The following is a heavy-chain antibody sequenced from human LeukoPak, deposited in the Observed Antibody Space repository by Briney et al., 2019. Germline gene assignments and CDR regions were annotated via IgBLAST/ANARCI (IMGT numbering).Heavy chain of an antibody. V-gene: IGHV1-69*05. J-gene: IGHJ5*02. CDR1: GGTFSSYA. Sequence: SVKVSCKASGGTFSSYAISWVRQAPGQGLEWMGGIIPIFGTANYAQKFQGRVTITTDESTSTAYMELSSLRSEDTAVYYCARDLTVVPAAKRDNWFDPWGQGTLVTVSS. D-gene: IGHD2-2*01. CDR3: ARDLTVVPAAKRDNWFDP. CDR2: IIPIFGTA.